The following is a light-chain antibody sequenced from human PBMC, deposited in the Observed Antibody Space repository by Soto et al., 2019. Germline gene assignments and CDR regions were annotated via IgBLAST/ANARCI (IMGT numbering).Light chain of an antibody. V-gene: IGLV2-8*01. CDR1: KNDIGVYDF. Sequence: VLTQPPSASGSPGQSVTISCTGTKNDIGVYDFVSWYQHHPGKAPRLIIYEVVQRPSGVPDRFSGSKSGNTASLTVSGLQAADEPDYFCKSYAGSNTYVFGSGTKVTVL. CDR2: EVV. J-gene: IGLJ1*01. CDR3: KSYAGSNTYV.